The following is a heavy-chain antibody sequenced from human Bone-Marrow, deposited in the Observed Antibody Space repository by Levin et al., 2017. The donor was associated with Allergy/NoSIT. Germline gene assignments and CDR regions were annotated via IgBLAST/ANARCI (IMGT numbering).Heavy chain of an antibody. V-gene: IGHV3-49*03. Sequence: AGGSLRLSCTGSGFTFGDHVMSWFRQAPGKGLEWVGFIRTKVYGGTTEYAASVKGRFTISRDDSKSIAYLQMNSLKTEDTAVYYCTLFGSGSNFDYWGQGTLVTVSS. CDR3: TLFGSGSNFDY. J-gene: IGHJ4*02. CDR1: GFTFGDHV. CDR2: IRTKVYGGTT. D-gene: IGHD3-10*02.